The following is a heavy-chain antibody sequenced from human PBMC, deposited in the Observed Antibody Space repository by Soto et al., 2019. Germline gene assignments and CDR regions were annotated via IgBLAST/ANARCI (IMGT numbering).Heavy chain of an antibody. CDR1: GFDFRIYA. CDR3: AKDLRPDGRYDFDY. D-gene: IGHD1-26*01. Sequence: EVQLLESGGGLAQAGGSLRLSCAASGFDFRIYAMNWVRQAPGKGLEWVAVMIGDGTSWDYADSMRGRFTISRDNSKNTLYLQMNSLRAEDTAVYYCAKDLRPDGRYDFDYWGQGTLVTVSS. V-gene: IGHV3-23*01. CDR2: MIGDGTSW. J-gene: IGHJ4*02.